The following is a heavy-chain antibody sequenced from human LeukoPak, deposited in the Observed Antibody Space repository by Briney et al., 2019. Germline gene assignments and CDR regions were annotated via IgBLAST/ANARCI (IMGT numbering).Heavy chain of an antibody. D-gene: IGHD5-12*01. J-gene: IGHJ3*02. V-gene: IGHV3-30*18. Sequence: AGRSPRLSCAASGFTFSSYGMHWVRQAPGKGLEWVAVISYDGSNKYYADSVKGRFTISRDNSKNTLYLQMNSLRAEDTAVYYCAKDRHSGYGSFDAFDIWGQGTMVTVSS. CDR1: GFTFSSYG. CDR2: ISYDGSNK. CDR3: AKDRHSGYGSFDAFDI.